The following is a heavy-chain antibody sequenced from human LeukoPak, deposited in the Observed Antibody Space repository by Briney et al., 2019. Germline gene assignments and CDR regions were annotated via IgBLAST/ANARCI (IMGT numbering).Heavy chain of an antibody. CDR3: ARVSHDFWSGYYDY. CDR2: IYYSGST. Sequence: SETLSLTCTVSGGSISSYYWSWVRQPPGKGLEWIGYIYYSGSTNYNPSLKSRVTISVDTSKNQFSLKLSSVTAADTAVYYCARVSHDFWSGYYDYWGQGTLVTVSS. V-gene: IGHV4-59*01. CDR1: GGSISSYY. D-gene: IGHD3-3*01. J-gene: IGHJ4*02.